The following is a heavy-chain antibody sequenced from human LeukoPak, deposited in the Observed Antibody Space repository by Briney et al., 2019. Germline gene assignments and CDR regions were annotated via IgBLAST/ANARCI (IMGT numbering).Heavy chain of an antibody. CDR3: VRGRTDSGYDLRY. J-gene: IGHJ4*02. CDR1: GFTFSGYW. V-gene: IGHV3-74*01. CDR2: INSDGSST. Sequence: PGGSLRLSCAASGFTFSGYWMHWARQAPGKGLVWVSRINSDGSSTSYADSVKGRFTISRDNAKNTLYLQMNSLRAEDTAVYYCVRGRTDSGYDLRYWGQGTLVTVSS. D-gene: IGHD5-12*01.